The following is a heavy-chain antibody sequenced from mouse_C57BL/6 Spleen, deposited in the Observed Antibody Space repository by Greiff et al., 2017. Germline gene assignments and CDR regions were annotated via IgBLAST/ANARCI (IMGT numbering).Heavy chain of an antibody. D-gene: IGHD2-12*01. J-gene: IGHJ3*01. Sequence: EVKLVESGGDLVKPGGSLKLSCAASGFTFSSYGMSWVRQTPDKRLEWVATISSGGSYTYYPDSVKGRFTISRDSAKNTLYLQMSSLKSEDTAMYYCANNDGIAYWGQGTLVTVSA. CDR2: ISSGGSYT. CDR3: ANNDGIAY. V-gene: IGHV5-6*02. CDR1: GFTFSSYG.